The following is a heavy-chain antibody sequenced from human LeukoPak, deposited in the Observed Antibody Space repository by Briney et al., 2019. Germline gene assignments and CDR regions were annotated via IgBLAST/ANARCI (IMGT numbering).Heavy chain of an antibody. J-gene: IGHJ4*02. CDR2: ISYDGSNK. CDR1: GFTFSSYA. CDR3: ARGESSGFDY. D-gene: IGHD6-19*01. Sequence: GGSLRLSCAASGFTFSSYAMHWVRQAPGKGLEWVAVISYDGSNKYYADSVKGRFTISSDNSKNTLYLQMNSLRAEDTAVYYCARGESSGFDYWGQGTLVTVSS. V-gene: IGHV3-30*04.